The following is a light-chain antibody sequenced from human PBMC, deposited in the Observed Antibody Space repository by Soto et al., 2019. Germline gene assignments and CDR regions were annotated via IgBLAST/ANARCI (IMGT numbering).Light chain of an antibody. Sequence: QSALTQPRSVSGSPGQSVTISCTGTSRDVGGYNYVSWYQQHPGKAPKLMIYDVSKRPSGVPDRFSGSKSGNTASLTISGLQAEDEADYYCCSYAGSYTFGVVFGGGTKVT. J-gene: IGLJ2*01. CDR3: CSYAGSYTFGVV. CDR2: DVS. CDR1: SRDVGGYNY. V-gene: IGLV2-11*01.